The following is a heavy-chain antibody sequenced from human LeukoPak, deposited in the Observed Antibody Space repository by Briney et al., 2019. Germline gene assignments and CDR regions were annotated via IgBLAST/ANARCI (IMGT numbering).Heavy chain of an antibody. D-gene: IGHD5-18*01. CDR1: GYTFTSFF. CDR2: IIPIFGTA. J-gene: IGHJ6*02. CDR3: ARDGPRGGDTATSPYYYYGMDV. Sequence: GASVKVSCKASGYTFTSFFMHWVRQAPGQGLEWMGGIIPIFGTANYAQKFQGRVTITADESTSTAYMELSSLRSEDTAVYYCARDGPRGGDTATSPYYYYGMDVWGQGTTVTVSS. V-gene: IGHV1-69*13.